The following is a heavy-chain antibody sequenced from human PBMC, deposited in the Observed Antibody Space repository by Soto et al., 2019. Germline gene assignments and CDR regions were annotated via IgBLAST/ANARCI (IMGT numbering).Heavy chain of an antibody. CDR1: GYSFKNYA. J-gene: IGHJ4*02. CDR3: ARDDRSVSGVVTLDH. V-gene: IGHV1-3*01. Sequence: QVQIVQSGAEVKRPGASVRVSCRATGYSFKNYAVHWVRQAPGQRLEWMGFTNEGSGNTRFSQKFQGRISITRDTSASTVYLDLSSLTSENTAIYYCARDDRSVSGVVTLDHWGPGTLVTVSS. D-gene: IGHD3-3*01. CDR2: TNEGSGNT.